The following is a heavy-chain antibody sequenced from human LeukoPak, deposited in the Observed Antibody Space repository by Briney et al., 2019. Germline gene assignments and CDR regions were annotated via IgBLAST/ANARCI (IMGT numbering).Heavy chain of an antibody. J-gene: IGHJ4*02. V-gene: IGHV4-4*02. CDR2: IYHSGGT. CDR3: VGNGYYTLDY. D-gene: IGHD2/OR15-2a*01. CDR1: GDPINSIDW. Sequence: SETLSLTCAVSGDPINSIDWWSWVRQSPARGLEWIGEIYHSGGTNYNPSLKSRVTISVDKSKNHLSLKLTSVTAADTAVYFCVGNGYYTLDYWGQGALVTVAS.